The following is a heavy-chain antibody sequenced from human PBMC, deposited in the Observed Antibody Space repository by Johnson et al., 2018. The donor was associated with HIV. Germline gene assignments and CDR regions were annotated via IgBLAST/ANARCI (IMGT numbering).Heavy chain of an antibody. J-gene: IGHJ3*01. D-gene: IGHD5-24*01. CDR3: ARGCRDGDTCDAFDV. CDR2: IYSGGGT. V-gene: IGHV3-66*01. Sequence: VQLVESGGGLVQPGGSLRLSCAASGFTVSSNYMSWVRQAPGKGLEWVSVIYSGGGTYFADSVTGRFTISRDNAKNTLYLQMHSLRAEDTAVYFCARGCRDGDTCDAFDVWGRGTRVTVSS. CDR1: GFTVSSNY.